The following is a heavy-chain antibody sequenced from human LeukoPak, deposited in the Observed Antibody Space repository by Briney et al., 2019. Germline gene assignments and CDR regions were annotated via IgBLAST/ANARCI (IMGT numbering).Heavy chain of an antibody. V-gene: IGHV3-74*01. CDR1: GFTLSGNW. D-gene: IGHD2-15*01. J-gene: IGHJ4*02. CDR2: INSDGSST. Sequence: GGSLRLSCETSGFTLSGNWMHWVRQAPGKGLVWVSRINSDGSSTSYADSVKGRFSISRDNAKNTLYLQMNSLRAEDTAVYYCARRDNYDYWGQGTLVTVSS. CDR3: ARRDNYDY.